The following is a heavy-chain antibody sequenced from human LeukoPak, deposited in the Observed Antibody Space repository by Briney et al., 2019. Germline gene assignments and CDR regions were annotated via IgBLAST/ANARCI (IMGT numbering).Heavy chain of an antibody. Sequence: GGSLRLSCAASLFTFSSYGMHWVRQAPGKGLEWVAVIWYDGSNKYYVDSVKGRFTISRDNSKNTLYLQMNSLRAEDTAVYYCAKGESKDYLNYFDYLNYFDHWGQGALVTVSS. D-gene: IGHD2/OR15-2a*01. CDR1: LFTFSSYG. CDR2: IWYDGSNK. V-gene: IGHV3-33*06. J-gene: IGHJ4*02. CDR3: AKGESKDYLNYFDYLNYFDH.